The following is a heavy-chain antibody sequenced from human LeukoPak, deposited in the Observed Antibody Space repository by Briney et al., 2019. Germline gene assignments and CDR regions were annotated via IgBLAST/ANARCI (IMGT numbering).Heavy chain of an antibody. J-gene: IGHJ3*02. CDR2: ISGSGGST. D-gene: IGHD4-17*01. CDR1: GFTFSSYG. CDR3: AKELEYYGDYGDDAFDI. Sequence: GGSLRLSCAASGFTFSSYGMSWVRQAPGKGLEWVSAISGSGGSTYYADSVKGRFTISRDNSKNTLYLQMNSLRAEDTAVYYCAKELEYYGDYGDDAFDIWGQGTMVTVSS. V-gene: IGHV3-23*01.